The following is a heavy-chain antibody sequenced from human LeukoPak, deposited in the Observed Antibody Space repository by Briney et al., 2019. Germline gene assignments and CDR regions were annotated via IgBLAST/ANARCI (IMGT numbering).Heavy chain of an antibody. D-gene: IGHD3-22*01. CDR1: GGPFSGYY. V-gene: IGHV4-34*01. Sequence: SETLSLTCAVYGGPFSGYYWSWIRQPPGKGLEWIGEINHSGSTNYNPSLKSRVTISVDTSKNQFSLKLSSVTAADTAVYYCARGYTSHYYDSSGYYSDYFQHWGQGTLVTVSS. CDR2: INHSGST. CDR3: ARGYTSHYYDSSGYYSDYFQH. J-gene: IGHJ1*01.